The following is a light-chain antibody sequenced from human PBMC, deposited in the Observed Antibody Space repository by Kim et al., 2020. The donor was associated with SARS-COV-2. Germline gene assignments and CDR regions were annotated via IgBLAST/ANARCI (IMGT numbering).Light chain of an antibody. Sequence: DIQMIQSPSSLAASVGDRVTIACRASQSINTYLNWYQQKPGKAPKLLIYAASTLQSGVPSRFSGSGSGTDFTLTISSLQPEDFATYYCQQSHTAPLLTFGGGTKLEI. CDR3: QQSHTAPLLT. J-gene: IGKJ4*01. CDR1: QSINTY. CDR2: AAS. V-gene: IGKV1-39*01.